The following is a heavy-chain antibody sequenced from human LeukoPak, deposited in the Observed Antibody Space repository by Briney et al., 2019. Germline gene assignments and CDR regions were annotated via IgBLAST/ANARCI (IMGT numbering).Heavy chain of an antibody. CDR3: ARDLNKQWLVPMWFDP. Sequence: TGGSLRLSCAASGFTFNDHYLNWVRQAPGKGLEWVSSISSSSSSYIYYADSVKGRFTISRDNAKNSLYLQMNSLRAEDTAVYYCARDLNKQWLVPMWFDPWGQGTLVTVSS. CDR1: GFTFNDHY. D-gene: IGHD6-19*01. V-gene: IGHV3-21*01. J-gene: IGHJ5*02. CDR2: ISSSSSSYI.